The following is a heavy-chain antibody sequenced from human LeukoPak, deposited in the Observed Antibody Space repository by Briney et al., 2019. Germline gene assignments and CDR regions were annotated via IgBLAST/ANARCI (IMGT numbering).Heavy chain of an antibody. Sequence: SETLSLTCTVSGGSISSYYWSWIRQPPGKGLEWIGYIYYSGSTNYSPSLKSRVTISVDTSKNQFSLKLSSVTAADTAVYYCARDLFTGYCSGGSCYNDAFDIWGQGTMVTVSS. J-gene: IGHJ3*02. CDR2: IYYSGST. CDR3: ARDLFTGYCSGGSCYNDAFDI. D-gene: IGHD2-15*01. V-gene: IGHV4-59*01. CDR1: GGSISSYY.